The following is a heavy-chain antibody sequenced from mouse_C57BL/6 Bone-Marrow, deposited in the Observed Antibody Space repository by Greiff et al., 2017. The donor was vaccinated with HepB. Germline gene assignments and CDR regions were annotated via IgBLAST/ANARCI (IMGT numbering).Heavy chain of an antibody. J-gene: IGHJ2*01. Sequence: VQLQQSGAELVKPGASVKLSCKASGYTFTSYWMHWVKQRPGQGLEWIGMIHPNSGSTNYNEKFKSKATLTVDKSSSTAYMQLSSLTSEDSAVYYCAIRTGNYFDYWGQGTTLTVSS. D-gene: IGHD4-1*01. CDR2: IHPNSGST. CDR3: AIRTGNYFDY. CDR1: GYTFTSYW. V-gene: IGHV1-64*01.